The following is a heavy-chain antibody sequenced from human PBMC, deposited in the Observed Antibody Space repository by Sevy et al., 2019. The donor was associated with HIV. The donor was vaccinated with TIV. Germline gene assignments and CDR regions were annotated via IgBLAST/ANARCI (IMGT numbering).Heavy chain of an antibody. V-gene: IGHV3-48*01. D-gene: IGHD2-21*01. CDR1: GFTFSAYS. CDR2: ISSSSGTI. J-gene: IGHJ5*01. CDR3: ARAGGDCYSKNECWFVS. Sequence: GGSLRLSCAASGFTFSAYSMNWVRQAPGKGLEWVSYISSSSGTIYDADSVKAQFTISRDNAKSSLYLQMNGLRAEDTAVCYCARAGGDCYSKNECWFVSWGQRTLVTVSS.